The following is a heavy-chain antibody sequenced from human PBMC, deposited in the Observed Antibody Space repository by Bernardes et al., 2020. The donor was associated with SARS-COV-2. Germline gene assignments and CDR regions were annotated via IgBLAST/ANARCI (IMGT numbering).Heavy chain of an antibody. V-gene: IGHV3-48*03. CDR1: GFTFSRYW. D-gene: IGHD5-18*01. CDR2: ISTGGSTK. Sequence: GGYLSPSRAASGFTFSRYWMSWVRPAPGKGLEWVSYISTGGSTKYYADSVKGRFTISRDNAKNSLYLQINSLRAEDTAVYYCAREYTYGFDSWGQGTLGTVSS. CDR3: AREYTYGFDS. J-gene: IGHJ4*02.